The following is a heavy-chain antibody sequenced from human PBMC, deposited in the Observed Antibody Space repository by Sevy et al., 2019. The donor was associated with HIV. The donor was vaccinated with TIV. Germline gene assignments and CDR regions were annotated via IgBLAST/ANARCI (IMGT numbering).Heavy chain of an antibody. Sequence: GGSLRLSCAASGFTVSGYSMLWVRQAPGKGLEWVAVISYDGSNKYYVDSVKGRLTISRDNSKNTLYLQMNSLRAEDTAVYYCARGGGGDYYFDYGMDVWGQGTTVTVSS. D-gene: IGHD2-21*01. V-gene: IGHV3-30-3*01. CDR1: GFTVSGYS. CDR2: ISYDGSNK. J-gene: IGHJ6*02. CDR3: ARGGGGDYYFDYGMDV.